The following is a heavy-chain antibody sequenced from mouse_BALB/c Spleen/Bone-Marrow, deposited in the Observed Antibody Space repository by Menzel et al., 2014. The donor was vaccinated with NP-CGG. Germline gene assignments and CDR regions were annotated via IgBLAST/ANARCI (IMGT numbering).Heavy chain of an antibody. Sequence: EVKLMESGGGLVQPGGSLRLSCATSGFTFTDYYMSWVRQPPGKALGWLGFIRNKANGYTTEYSASVKGRFTISRDNSQSILYLQMNTLRAEDSATYYCARSPYPRAMDYWGQGTSVTVSS. CDR2: IRNKANGYTT. V-gene: IGHV7-3*02. D-gene: IGHD2-10*01. CDR1: GFTFTDYY. CDR3: ARSPYPRAMDY. J-gene: IGHJ4*01.